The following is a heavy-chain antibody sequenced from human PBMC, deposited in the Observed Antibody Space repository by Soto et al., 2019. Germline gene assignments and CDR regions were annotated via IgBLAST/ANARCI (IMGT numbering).Heavy chain of an antibody. J-gene: IGHJ4*02. CDR1: GYSISSGYY. V-gene: IGHV4-38-2*01. Sequence: SETLSLTCAVSGYSISSGYYWGWIRQPPGKGLEWIGSIYHSGSTYYNPSLKSRVTISVDTSKNQFSLKLSSVTAADTAVYYCARSGPFWSGYYPLDYWGQGTLVTVSS. CDR3: ARSGPFWSGYYPLDY. D-gene: IGHD3-3*01. CDR2: IYHSGST.